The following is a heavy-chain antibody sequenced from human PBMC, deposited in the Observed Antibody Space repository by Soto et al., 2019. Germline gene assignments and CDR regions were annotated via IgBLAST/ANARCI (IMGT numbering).Heavy chain of an antibody. CDR2: IKQDGTET. J-gene: IGHJ3*02. D-gene: IGHD3-10*01. Sequence: GESLKISCAASGFTFTKSWMTWVRQAPGKGLEWVAHIKQDGTETKYVDSVRGRFTISRDNAKNSLYLQMNSLGAEDTAVYYCARDRGYKAFDIWGQGTMVTVSS. CDR3: ARDRGYKAFDI. V-gene: IGHV3-7*01. CDR1: GFTFTKSW.